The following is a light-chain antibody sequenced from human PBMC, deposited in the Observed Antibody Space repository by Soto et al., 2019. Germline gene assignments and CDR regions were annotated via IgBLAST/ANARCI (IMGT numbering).Light chain of an antibody. J-gene: IGKJ4*01. CDR3: QQYHDWPLT. CDR1: QSVGNT. V-gene: IGKV3-15*01. CDR2: GAY. Sequence: EIVTTQSPATLSVSPGERTTLSCRASQSVGNTLAWYQQKPGQAPRLLIYGAYTRATGIPARFSGSGSGTDFTLTISSLQSEDFAVFFCQQYHDWPLTFGGGTKVDIK.